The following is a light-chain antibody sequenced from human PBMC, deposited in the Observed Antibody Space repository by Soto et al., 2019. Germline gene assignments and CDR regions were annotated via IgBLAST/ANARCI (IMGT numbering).Light chain of an antibody. J-gene: IGKJ1*01. V-gene: IGKV1-5*03. Sequence: DIQMTQSPSTLSASVGHRVTITCRASQSISSWLAWYQQKPGKAPKLLIYKASSLESGVPSRFSGSGSGTELTLTISSLQPDDFATYYCQQYNSYLWTFGQGTKVEIK. CDR2: KAS. CDR3: QQYNSYLWT. CDR1: QSISSW.